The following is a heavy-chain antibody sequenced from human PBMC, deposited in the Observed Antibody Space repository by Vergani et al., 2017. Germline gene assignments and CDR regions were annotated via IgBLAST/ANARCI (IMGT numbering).Heavy chain of an antibody. V-gene: IGHV1-46*01. CDR1: GYTFTSYY. CDR2: SNPSGGST. CDR3: VRLPRGPWNFDL. J-gene: IGHJ2*01. Sequence: QVQLVQSGAEVKKPGASVKVSCKASGYTFTSYYMHWVRQAPGQGLEWMGISNPSGGSTSYAQKFQGRVTMTRDTSTSTVYMELSSLRSEDTAVYYCVRLPRGPWNFDLWGRGTLITVSS.